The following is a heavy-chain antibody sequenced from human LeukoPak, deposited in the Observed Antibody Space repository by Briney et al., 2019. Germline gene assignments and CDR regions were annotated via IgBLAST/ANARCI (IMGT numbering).Heavy chain of an antibody. Sequence: SETLSFTCTVSGGSISSYYWSWIRQPPGQGLEWIGYTYYSGSTNSNPSLNSRVTISVDTSKNQFSLKLTSVTAAHTSVYYCARVTYYYDSSGYSYLQSGAFDIWGQGTMVTVSS. D-gene: IGHD3-22*01. CDR1: GGSISSYY. CDR3: ARVTYYYDSSGYSYLQSGAFDI. CDR2: TYYSGST. V-gene: IGHV4-59*08. J-gene: IGHJ3*02.